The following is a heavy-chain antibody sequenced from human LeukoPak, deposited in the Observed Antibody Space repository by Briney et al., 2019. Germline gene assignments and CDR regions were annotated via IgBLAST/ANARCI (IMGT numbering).Heavy chain of an antibody. CDR1: GYSFTGYY. Sequence: GASVNVSCKASGYSFTGYYIHWVRQAPGQGLEWMGWINPNNGATNYAQKFQDRVTMTTDTSISTAYMELRRLTSDDTALYLCARDQNYLDSTPYYGPDSWGQGTLVTVSS. V-gene: IGHV1-2*02. D-gene: IGHD3-10*01. CDR2: INPNNGAT. J-gene: IGHJ4*02. CDR3: ARDQNYLDSTPYYGPDS.